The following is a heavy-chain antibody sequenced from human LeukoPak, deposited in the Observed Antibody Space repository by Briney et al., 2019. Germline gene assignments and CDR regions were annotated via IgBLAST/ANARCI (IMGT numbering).Heavy chain of an antibody. D-gene: IGHD6-13*01. Sequence: ASVKVSCKASGYTFTGCYMHWLRQAPGQGLEWMGRINPNSGGTNYAQKFQGRVTMTRDTSISTAYMELSRLRSDDTAVYYCARLISSSWYGVFHYWGQGTLVTVSS. CDR2: INPNSGGT. J-gene: IGHJ4*02. V-gene: IGHV1-2*06. CDR1: GYTFTGCY. CDR3: ARLISSSWYGVFHY.